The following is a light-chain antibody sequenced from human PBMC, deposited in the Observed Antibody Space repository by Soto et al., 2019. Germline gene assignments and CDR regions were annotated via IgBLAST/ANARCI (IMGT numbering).Light chain of an antibody. Sequence: QSVLTQPPSVSGAPGQRVTISCTGSSSNIGAGYDVHWYQQLPGTAPKLLIYGNSNRPSGFPDRFSGSKSGTSASLAITGLQAEDVGDYYCQSYDSSLSGVVFGGGTKLTVL. V-gene: IGLV1-40*01. CDR1: SSNIGAGYD. CDR2: GNS. CDR3: QSYDSSLSGVV. J-gene: IGLJ2*01.